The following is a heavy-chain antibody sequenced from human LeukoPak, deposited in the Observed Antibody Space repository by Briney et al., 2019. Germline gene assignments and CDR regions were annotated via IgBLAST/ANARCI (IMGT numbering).Heavy chain of an antibody. CDR3: ARGPYCSGGSCYSRGDWFDP. CDR2: MNPNSGNT. J-gene: IGHJ5*02. V-gene: IGHV1-8*01. Sequence: ASVKVSCKASGYTFTSYDINWVRQATGQGLEWMGWMNPNSGNTGYARKFQGRVTMTRNTSISTAYMELSSLRSEDTAVYYCARGPYCSGGSCYSRGDWFDPWGQGTLVTVSS. D-gene: IGHD2-15*01. CDR1: GYTFTSYD.